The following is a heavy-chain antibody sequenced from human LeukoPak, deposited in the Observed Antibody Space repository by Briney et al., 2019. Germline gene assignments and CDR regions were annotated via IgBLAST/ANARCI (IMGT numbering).Heavy chain of an antibody. D-gene: IGHD5-24*01. J-gene: IGHJ4*02. CDR2: IDWDDDK. CDR1: GFSLSTRGMC. Sequence: SGPTLVNPTQTLTLTCTFSGFSLSTRGMCVSWIRQPPGKALEWLARIDWDDDKCYCTSLKTRLTISKDTSKNQVVLTMTNMGPVDTATYYCARTTNDGKVDYWGQGTLVTVSS. V-gene: IGHV2-70*11. CDR3: ARTTNDGKVDY.